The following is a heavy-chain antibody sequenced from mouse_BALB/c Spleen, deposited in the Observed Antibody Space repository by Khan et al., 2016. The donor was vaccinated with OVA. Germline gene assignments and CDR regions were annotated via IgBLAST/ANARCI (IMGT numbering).Heavy chain of an antibody. V-gene: IGHV1S81*02. D-gene: IGHD3-1*01. CDR1: GYAFTNYQ. Sequence: QGQLQQSGAELVKPGASVKLSCKASGYAFTNYQMYWVKQRPGQGLEWIGEINPSNGGTNFNEKFKSKATLTVDKSSSTAYMQLSRLASEDSAVYYCTRVGYGGFAYWGQCTLVTLSA. J-gene: IGHJ3*01. CDR3: TRVGYGGFAY. CDR2: INPSNGGT.